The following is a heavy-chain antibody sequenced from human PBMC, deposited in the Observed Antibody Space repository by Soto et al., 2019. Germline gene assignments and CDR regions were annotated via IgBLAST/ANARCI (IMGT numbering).Heavy chain of an antibody. Sequence: SETLSLTCAVSGGSISSGGYSWSWIRQPPGKGLEWIGYIYHSGSTYYNPSLKSRVTISVDRSKNQFSLKLSSATAADTAVYYCARAHDYSNYVFDYWGQGTLVTVSS. CDR1: GGSISSGGYS. V-gene: IGHV4-30-2*01. J-gene: IGHJ4*02. CDR2: IYHSGST. CDR3: ARAHDYSNYVFDY. D-gene: IGHD4-4*01.